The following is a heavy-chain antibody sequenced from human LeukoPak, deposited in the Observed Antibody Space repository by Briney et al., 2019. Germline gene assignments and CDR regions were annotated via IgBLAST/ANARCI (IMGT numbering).Heavy chain of an antibody. D-gene: IGHD3-22*01. V-gene: IGHV3-74*01. CDR3: ARGSPYGSSGFWXY. J-gene: IGHJ4*02. Sequence: GGSLRLSCAASGFTFSTYWMHWVRQAPGKGLVWVSRISTDGSNTIYADSVKGRFTISRDNAENTLYLQMNSLRAEDTAVYYCARGSPYGSSGFWXYWGQGTLVTVSS. CDR2: ISTDGSNT. CDR1: GFTFSTYW.